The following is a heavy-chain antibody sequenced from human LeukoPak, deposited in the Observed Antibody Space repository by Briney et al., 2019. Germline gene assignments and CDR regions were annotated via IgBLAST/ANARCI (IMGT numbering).Heavy chain of an antibody. CDR2: IYYSGTT. CDR3: ARRSSSWKNWFDP. J-gene: IGHJ5*02. CDR1: GGSISGSSYY. Sequence: SETLSLTCTVAGGSISGSSYYWGWIRQPPGEGLEWIGYIYYSGTTNYNPSLKSRVTMSVDMSKNQFSLKLSSVTAADTAVYYCARRSSSWKNWFDPWGQGTLVTVSS. V-gene: IGHV4-61*05. D-gene: IGHD6-13*01.